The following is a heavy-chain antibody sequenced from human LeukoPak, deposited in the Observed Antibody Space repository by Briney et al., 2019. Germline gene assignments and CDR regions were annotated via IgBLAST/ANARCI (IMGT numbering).Heavy chain of an antibody. Sequence: PEGSLRLSCAASGFTFRSYDMHWVRQAPGKGLEWVSTMSGSATYIYYADSVKGRFTISRDNAKNSVYLQMNRLRAEDTAVYYCARDPSGTHSGYDWGFDYWGQGILVIVSS. CDR2: MSGSATYI. V-gene: IGHV3-21*01. CDR1: GFTFRSYD. D-gene: IGHD5-12*01. J-gene: IGHJ4*02. CDR3: ARDPSGTHSGYDWGFDY.